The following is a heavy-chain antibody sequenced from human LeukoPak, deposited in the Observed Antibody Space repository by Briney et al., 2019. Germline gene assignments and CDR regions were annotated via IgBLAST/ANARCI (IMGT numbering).Heavy chain of an antibody. CDR1: GGSISSYY. J-gene: IGHJ6*03. CDR3: ASSYYDFWSVYPNYYYMDV. CDR2: IYYSGST. Sequence: SETLSLTCTVSGGSISSYYWSWIRQPPGKGLEGIGYIYYSGSTNYNPSLKSRVTISVDTSKNQFSLKLSSVTAADTAVYYCASSYYDFWSVYPNYYYMDVWGKGTTVAVSS. D-gene: IGHD3-3*01. V-gene: IGHV4-59*08.